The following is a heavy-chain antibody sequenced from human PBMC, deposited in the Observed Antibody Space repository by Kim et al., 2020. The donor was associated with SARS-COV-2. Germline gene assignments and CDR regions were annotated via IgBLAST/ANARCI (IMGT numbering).Heavy chain of an antibody. D-gene: IGHD6-13*01. J-gene: IGHJ6*02. V-gene: IGHV4-59*13. CDR1: GGSISSYY. CDR2: IYYSGST. Sequence: SETLSLTCTVSGGSISSYYWSWIRQPPGKGLEWIGYIYYSGSTNYNPSLKSRVTISVDTSKNQFSLKLSSVTAADTAVYYCARDIAIWGMDVWGQETTVTVSS. CDR3: ARDIAIWGMDV.